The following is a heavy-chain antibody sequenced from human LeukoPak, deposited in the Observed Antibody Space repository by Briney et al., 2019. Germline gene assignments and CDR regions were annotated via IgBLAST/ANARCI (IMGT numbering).Heavy chain of an antibody. J-gene: IGHJ4*02. V-gene: IGHV3-21*01. CDR1: QFTFSIDT. Sequence: GESLRLSCVASQFTFSIDTMNWVRQAPGKGLEWVSSISSTSSNIYYSDSVKGRFTISTDNAKNSLYLQMNNLRAEDTGVYYCAKDASRWSPDPFDYWGQGAPVTVSS. D-gene: IGHD2-15*01. CDR3: AKDASRWSPDPFDY. CDR2: ISSTSSNI.